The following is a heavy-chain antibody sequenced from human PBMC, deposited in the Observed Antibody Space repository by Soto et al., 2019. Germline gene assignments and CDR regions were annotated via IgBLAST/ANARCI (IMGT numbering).Heavy chain of an antibody. J-gene: IGHJ6*02. V-gene: IGHV1-2*04. CDR1: GYTFTGYY. CDR2: INPDSGGT. CDR3: ARATTVKDYYYYYGMDV. D-gene: IGHD4-4*01. Sequence: EASVKVSCKASGYTFTGYYMHWVRQAPGQGLEWMGWINPDSGGTNYAQKFQGWVTMTRDTSISTAYMELSRLRSDDTAVYYCARATTVKDYYYYYGMDVWGQGTTVTVSS.